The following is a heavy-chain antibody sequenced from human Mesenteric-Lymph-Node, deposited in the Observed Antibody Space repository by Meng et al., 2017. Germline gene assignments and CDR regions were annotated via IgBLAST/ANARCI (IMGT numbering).Heavy chain of an antibody. D-gene: IGHD4-23*01. Sequence: QVQLVESGGGVGQPGRSRRLSCAASGFTFRSYGMHWVRQAPGKGLEWVAVIWSDGSNRYYADSVKGRFAISRDISKNTLILQMNSLRAEDTAVYYCARGYYGGNSDFDYWGQGTLVTVSS. CDR1: GFTFRSYG. CDR3: ARGYYGGNSDFDY. J-gene: IGHJ4*02. V-gene: IGHV3-33*01. CDR2: IWSDGSNR.